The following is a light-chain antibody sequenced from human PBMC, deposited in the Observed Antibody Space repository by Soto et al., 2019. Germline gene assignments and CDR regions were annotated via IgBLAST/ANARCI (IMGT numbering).Light chain of an antibody. CDR1: QSAGNF. Sequence: EIVMTQSPATLSVSPGETASLSCRASQSAGNFLAWYQQNPGQAPRLLIYYISTRATGIPARFSGSGSGTEFTLTINSLQSEDSAVYYCQQHNQWPITFGQGTRLE. V-gene: IGKV3D-15*01. CDR3: QQHNQWPIT. J-gene: IGKJ5*01. CDR2: YIS.